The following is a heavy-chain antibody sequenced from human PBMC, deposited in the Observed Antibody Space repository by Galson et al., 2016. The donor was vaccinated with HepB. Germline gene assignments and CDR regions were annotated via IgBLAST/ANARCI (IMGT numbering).Heavy chain of an antibody. Sequence: SETLSLTCAVSAGSLSGYYGSWFRQSPGKNLEWIGEINLSGSTNYHPSLKRRVSMSVDTSKNEFSLRLFSVAAADAAVYFCARGVDYWGPGTLVTVSS. J-gene: IGHJ4*02. CDR1: AGSLSGYY. V-gene: IGHV4-34*01. CDR3: ARGVDY. CDR2: INLSGST.